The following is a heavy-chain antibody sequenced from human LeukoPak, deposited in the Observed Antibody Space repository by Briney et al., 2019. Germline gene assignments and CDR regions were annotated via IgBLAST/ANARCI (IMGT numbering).Heavy chain of an antibody. CDR3: ARGPEKSLRYYFHY. Sequence: GGSLRLSCAASGFTFSDYEMNWVRQAPGKGLEWVSYISSSASIIYYSDSVKGRFTISRDNAKNSLYLQMISLRAEDTAVYYCARGPEKSLRYYFHYWGQGTLVTVSS. CDR2: ISSSASII. V-gene: IGHV3-48*03. J-gene: IGHJ4*02. CDR1: GFTFSDYE.